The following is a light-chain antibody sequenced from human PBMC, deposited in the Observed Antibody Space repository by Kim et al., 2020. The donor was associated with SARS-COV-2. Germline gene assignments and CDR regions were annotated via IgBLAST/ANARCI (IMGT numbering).Light chain of an antibody. V-gene: IGKV1-5*03. CDR2: KAT. J-gene: IGKJ1*01. CDR1: QSISNW. CDR3: QRYNNYWT. Sequence: YASAGDRVTITCRARQSISNWLAWYRQKPGKAPQLLIYKATSLKSGVRSWISGDGAETEFTLAISSLQLNNFQTNSCQRYNNYWTLFQGSQADIK.